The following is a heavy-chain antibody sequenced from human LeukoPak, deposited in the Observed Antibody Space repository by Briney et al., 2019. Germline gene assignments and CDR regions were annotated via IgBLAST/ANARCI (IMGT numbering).Heavy chain of an antibody. CDR2: INPNNGGT. Sequence: ASVKVSCKASGYTFTDYYLHWVRQAPGQGLEWMGWINPNNGGTNYAQKFRGRVTMTRDTSISTAYMELSRLRSDDTAVYYCASLGSGSYLVDYWGQGTLVTVSS. CDR1: GYTFTDYY. V-gene: IGHV1-2*02. J-gene: IGHJ4*02. D-gene: IGHD1-26*01. CDR3: ASLGSGSYLVDY.